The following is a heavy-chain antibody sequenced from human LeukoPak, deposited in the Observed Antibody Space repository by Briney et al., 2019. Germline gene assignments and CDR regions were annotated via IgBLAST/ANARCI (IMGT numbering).Heavy chain of an antibody. CDR1: GYTFTRYG. CDR3: ARDDLRELLPLYFDY. D-gene: IGHD1-26*01. Sequence: ASVTDSCKGTGYTFTRYGISGVGQAGGQGGEGMGWISAYNGNTNYAQKLQGRVTMTTDTSTSTAYMELRSLRSDDTAVYYCARDDLRELLPLYFDYWGQGTLVTVPS. CDR2: ISAYNGNT. J-gene: IGHJ4*02. V-gene: IGHV1-18*01.